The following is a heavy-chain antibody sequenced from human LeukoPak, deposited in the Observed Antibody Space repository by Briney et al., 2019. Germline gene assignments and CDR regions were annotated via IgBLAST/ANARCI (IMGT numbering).Heavy chain of an antibody. CDR2: SRNKPNSYST. CDR1: GFIFSDHY. Sequence: GGSLRLSCAASGFIFSDHYMDWVRQAPGKGLEWVARSRNKPNSYSTVYAASVQGRFTISRDESKNSLFLQMNSLITEDTAVYFCARGFHSFVIWGQGTMVTVSS. CDR3: ARGFHSFVI. V-gene: IGHV3-72*01. J-gene: IGHJ3*02.